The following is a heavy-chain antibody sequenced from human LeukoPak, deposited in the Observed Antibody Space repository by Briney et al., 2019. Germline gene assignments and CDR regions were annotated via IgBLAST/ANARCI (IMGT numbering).Heavy chain of an antibody. V-gene: IGHV3-48*01. J-gene: IGHJ4*02. Sequence: GGSLRLSCAASGFTFSSYSMNWVRQAPGKGLEWVSYISSGSSTIYYADSVKGRFTISRDNAKNSLYLQMNSLRAEDTAVYYCASDFVVVPTAFDYWGQGTLVTVSS. CDR3: ASDFVVVPTAFDY. CDR2: ISSGSSTI. D-gene: IGHD2-2*01. CDR1: GFTFSSYS.